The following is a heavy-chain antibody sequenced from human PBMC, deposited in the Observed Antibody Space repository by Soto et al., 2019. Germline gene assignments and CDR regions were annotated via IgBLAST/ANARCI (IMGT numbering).Heavy chain of an antibody. CDR2: IIPVLGTP. Sequence: QVLLVQSSAEVKKPGSSVKVSCKASGGTFTSTAFSWVRQAPGQGLEWMGGIIPVLGTPNYAQKFQATLTLTADASTPTVHLELSSLRSDDTAVYYCASSAGLDHLLNYYGLNVWGQGTTVTVSS. D-gene: IGHD6-13*01. J-gene: IGHJ6*02. V-gene: IGHV1-69*01. CDR1: GGTFTSTA. CDR3: ASSAGLDHLLNYYGLNV.